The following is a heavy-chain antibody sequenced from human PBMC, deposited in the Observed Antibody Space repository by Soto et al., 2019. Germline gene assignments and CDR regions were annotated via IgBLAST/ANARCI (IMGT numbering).Heavy chain of an antibody. D-gene: IGHD3-22*01. CDR1: GYSFTSYW. J-gene: IGHJ6*02. CDR2: IYPGDSDT. Sequence: GESLKISCKGSGYSFTSYWIGWVRQMPGKGLEWMGIIYPGDSDTRYSPSFQGQVTISAGKSISTAYLQWSSLKASDTAMYYCARGDYYDSSGYYSYYYGMDVWGQGTTVTVSS. CDR3: ARGDYYDSSGYYSYYYGMDV. V-gene: IGHV5-51*01.